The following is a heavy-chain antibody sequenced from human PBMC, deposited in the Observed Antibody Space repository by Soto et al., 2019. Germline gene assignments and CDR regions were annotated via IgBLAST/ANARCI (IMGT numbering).Heavy chain of an antibody. Sequence: GGSLRLSCTASGFTFGDYAMSWFRQAPGKGLEWVGFIRSKAYGGTTEYAASVKGRFTTSRDDSKSIAYLQMNSLKTEDTAVYYCTRGSRYSSSGRGYYYYGMDVWGQGTTVTVSS. V-gene: IGHV3-49*03. CDR2: IRSKAYGGTT. J-gene: IGHJ6*02. CDR3: TRGSRYSSSGRGYYYYGMDV. D-gene: IGHD6-6*01. CDR1: GFTFGDYA.